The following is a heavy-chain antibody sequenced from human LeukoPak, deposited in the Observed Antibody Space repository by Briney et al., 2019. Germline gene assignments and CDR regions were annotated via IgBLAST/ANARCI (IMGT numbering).Heavy chain of an antibody. CDR2: MNPNSGNT. V-gene: IGHV1-8*01. J-gene: IGHJ4*02. D-gene: IGHD3-16*01. CDR3: AGARPKPRGFGYYFDY. CDR1: VYTFTSYD. Sequence: ASAKVSFKSSVYTFTSYDINWVRQATGQGLEWMGWMNPNSGNTGYAQKFQGRVTMTRNTSISTAYMERSSLRSEDTAVYYCAGARPKPRGFGYYFDYWGQGTLVTVSS.